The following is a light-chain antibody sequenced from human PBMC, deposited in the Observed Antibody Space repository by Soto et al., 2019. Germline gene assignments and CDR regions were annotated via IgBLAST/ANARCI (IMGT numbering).Light chain of an antibody. Sequence: QSVLTQPPSVSGSPGQSVTISCTGTSSDVGSYNRVSWYQQPPGTAPKLTIYEVSNRPSGVPDRFSGSKFGSTASLTISGLQAEDEADYYCSSYTRSSSYVFGTGTKLTVL. J-gene: IGLJ1*01. CDR3: SSYTRSSSYV. V-gene: IGLV2-18*02. CDR1: SSDVGSYNR. CDR2: EVS.